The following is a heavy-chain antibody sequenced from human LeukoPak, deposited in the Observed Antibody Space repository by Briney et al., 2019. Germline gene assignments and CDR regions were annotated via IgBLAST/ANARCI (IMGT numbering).Heavy chain of an antibody. D-gene: IGHD6-13*01. CDR1: GFTFSSYA. J-gene: IGHJ5*02. Sequence: GGSLRLSCAASGFTFSSYAMSWVRQAPGKGLEWVSSISGSGGTYYADSAKGRFTISRDNSKNTLYLQMNSLRAEDTAVYYCAKEGGSAASPLVWFDPWGQGTLVTVSS. CDR3: AKEGGSAASPLVWFDP. CDR2: ISGSGGT. V-gene: IGHV3-23*01.